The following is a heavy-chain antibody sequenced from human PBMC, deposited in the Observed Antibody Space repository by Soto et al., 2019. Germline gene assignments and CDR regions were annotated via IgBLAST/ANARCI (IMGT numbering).Heavy chain of an antibody. CDR3: VRAAGYSGNDYVYYYGMDV. CDR1: GFTFSNYG. J-gene: IGHJ6*02. D-gene: IGHD5-12*01. V-gene: IGHV3-33*01. CDR2: VWYDGRNK. Sequence: QVQLVESGGGVVQPGRSLRLSCAASGFTFSNYGMHWVRQAPGKGLEWVAHVWYDGRNKYYRDSVQGRFSISRDNSKNPLYLLMNSLGDEATAVYYCVRAAGYSGNDYVYYYGMDVWGQGNTVTVSS.